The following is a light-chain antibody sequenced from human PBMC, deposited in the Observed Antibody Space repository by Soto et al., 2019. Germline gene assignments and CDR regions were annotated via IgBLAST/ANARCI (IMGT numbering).Light chain of an antibody. CDR2: LNSDGSH. CDR3: LTWGTGIHVV. V-gene: IGLV4-69*01. Sequence: QSVLTQSPSASASLGASVKLTCTLSSGHSSYAIAWHQQQPEKGPRYLMKLNSDGSHNKGDGIPDRFSGSSSGTERYLTISSLQSYDEADYYCLTWGTGIHVVFGGGTKLTVL. J-gene: IGLJ2*01. CDR1: SGHSSYA.